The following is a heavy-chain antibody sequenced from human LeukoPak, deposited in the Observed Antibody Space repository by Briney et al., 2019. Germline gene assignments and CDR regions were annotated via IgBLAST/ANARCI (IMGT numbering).Heavy chain of an antibody. V-gene: IGHV3-53*01. D-gene: IGHD6-13*01. Sequence: GGSLRLSCAASGFTVSKNYMTWVRQAPGKGLEWVSLIDIAGNIYFADSVKGRFTVSRDNTKNTLYLQMNSLRAEDTAVYYCAKDVGSSWSYYFDYWGQGTLVTVSS. CDR2: IDIAGNI. J-gene: IGHJ4*02. CDR3: AKDVGSSWSYYFDY. CDR1: GFTVSKNY.